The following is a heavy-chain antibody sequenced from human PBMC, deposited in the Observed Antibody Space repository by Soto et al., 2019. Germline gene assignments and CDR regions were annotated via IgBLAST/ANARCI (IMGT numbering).Heavy chain of an antibody. CDR2: TYYRSKWYN. D-gene: IGHD1-7*01. V-gene: IGHV6-1*01. Sequence: SQTLSLTRVISGDSVSSNSAAWNWIRQSPSRGLEWLGRTYYRSKWYNDYAVSVKSRITINPDTSKNQFSLQLNSVTPEDTAVYYCARVNWNLGYYGMDVWGQGTTVTVSS. CDR3: ARVNWNLGYYGMDV. CDR1: GDSVSSNSAA. J-gene: IGHJ6*02.